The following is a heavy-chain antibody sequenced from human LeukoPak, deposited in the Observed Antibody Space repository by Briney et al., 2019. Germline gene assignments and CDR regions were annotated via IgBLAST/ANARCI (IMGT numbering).Heavy chain of an antibody. Sequence: GGSLRLSCTASGFTFGDYAMSWFRQAPGKGLEWVGFIRSKAYGGTTEYAASVKGRFTISRDNARNSLYLQMGSLRAEDTAVYYCATYTHWVAGDVWGQGTTVTVSS. V-gene: IGHV3-49*03. J-gene: IGHJ6*02. CDR2: IRSKAYGGTT. CDR3: ATYTHWVAGDV. CDR1: GFTFGDYA. D-gene: IGHD3-16*01.